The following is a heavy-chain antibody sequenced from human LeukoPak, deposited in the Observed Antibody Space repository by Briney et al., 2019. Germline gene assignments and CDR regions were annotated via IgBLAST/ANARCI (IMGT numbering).Heavy chain of an antibody. CDR3: ARAPPPDGCSGGSCVTRSYYYYGMDV. Sequence: ASVTDSCMASGYTFTSYGISWVRPAPGQGLEWMGWISAYNGNTNYVQKLQGRVTMTTDTSTGTAYMERRSLRSDDTAVYYCARAPPPDGCSGGSCVTRSYYYYGMDVWGQGTTVTVSS. CDR1: GYTFTSYG. J-gene: IGHJ6*02. V-gene: IGHV1-18*01. D-gene: IGHD2-15*01. CDR2: ISAYNGNT.